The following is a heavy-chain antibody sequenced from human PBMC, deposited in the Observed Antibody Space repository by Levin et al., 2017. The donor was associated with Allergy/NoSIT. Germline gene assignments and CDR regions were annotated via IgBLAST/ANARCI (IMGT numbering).Heavy chain of an antibody. V-gene: IGHV4-4*02. D-gene: IGHD2-2*01. Sequence: SETLSLTCAVSGGSISSSNWWSWVRQPPGKGLAWIGEIYHSGSTNYNPSLKSRVTISVDKSKNQFSLKLSSVTAADTAVYYCALEYQLRSFDYWGQGTLVTVSS. CDR2: IYHSGST. CDR1: GGSISSSNW. CDR3: ALEYQLRSFDY. J-gene: IGHJ4*02.